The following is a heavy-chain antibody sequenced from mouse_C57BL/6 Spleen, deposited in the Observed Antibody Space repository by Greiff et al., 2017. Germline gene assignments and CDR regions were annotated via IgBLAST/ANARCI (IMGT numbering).Heavy chain of an antibody. V-gene: IGHV1-80*01. CDR1: GYAFSSYW. CDR3: ARSGGNPWFAY. CDR2: IYPGDGDT. Sequence: VQLQQSGAELVKPGASVKISCKASGYAFSSYWMNWVKQRPGKGLEWIGQIYPGDGDTNYNGKFKGKAKLTANKSSSTAYMQLSSLTSEDSAVYFCARSGGNPWFAYWGQGTLVTVSA. D-gene: IGHD2-1*01. J-gene: IGHJ3*01.